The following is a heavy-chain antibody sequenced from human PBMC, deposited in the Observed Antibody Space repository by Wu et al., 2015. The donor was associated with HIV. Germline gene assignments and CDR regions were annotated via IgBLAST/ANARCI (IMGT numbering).Heavy chain of an antibody. Sequence: QVQLVQSGAEVKKPGASVKVSCKASGYTFTSYDINWVRQATGQGLEWMGWMNPNSGNTGYAQKFQGRVTMTRNTSISTAYMELSSLRSEDTAVYYCARELPRWLEQGGLVPTPWGRGNPWSPSPQ. V-gene: IGHV1-8*01. CDR1: GYTFTSYD. CDR3: ARELPRWLEQGGLVPTP. J-gene: IGHJ5*02. D-gene: IGHD3/OR15-3a*01. CDR2: MNPNSGNT.